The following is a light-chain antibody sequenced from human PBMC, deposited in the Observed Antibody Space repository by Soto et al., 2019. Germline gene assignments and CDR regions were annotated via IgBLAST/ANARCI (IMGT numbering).Light chain of an antibody. V-gene: IGKV3-11*01. Sequence: EIVLTPSPATLSLSPVERATLSCRASQSVSSYLAWYQQKPGQAPRLLIYDASNRATGIPARFSGSGSGTDFTLTISGLQSEDFVVYYCQQYNSWPPITFGQGTRLEIK. CDR3: QQYNSWPPIT. CDR2: DAS. CDR1: QSVSSY. J-gene: IGKJ5*01.